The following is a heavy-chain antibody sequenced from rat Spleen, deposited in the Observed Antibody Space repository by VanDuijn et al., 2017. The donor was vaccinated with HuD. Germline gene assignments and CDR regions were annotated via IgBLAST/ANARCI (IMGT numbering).Heavy chain of an antibody. CDR2: ITNTGGGS. Sequence: EVQLVESGGGLVQPGRSMKLSCAASGFTFSNYYMVWVRQAPTKGLEWVASITNTGGGSYSPDSVKGRFILSRDNAKSTLYLQMNSLRSEDTATYYCTASIAATTYWGQGVMVTVSS. CDR1: GFTFSNYY. CDR3: TASIAATTY. J-gene: IGHJ2*01. V-gene: IGHV5-25*01. D-gene: IGHD1-2*01.